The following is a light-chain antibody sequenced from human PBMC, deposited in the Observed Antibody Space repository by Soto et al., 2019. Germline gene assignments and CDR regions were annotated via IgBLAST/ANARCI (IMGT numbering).Light chain of an antibody. CDR3: QQYGNSPIT. J-gene: IGKJ5*01. V-gene: IGKV3-20*01. CDR2: GTS. Sequence: EVVLTQYPGTLSFSRFERATLSXRASERIYSAYLGWYQQKPGQAPRLLIYGTSSRANGSPDRFSGSGSETDFTRTISRREPEDFAVYYGQQYGNSPITFGQGTRLEIK. CDR1: ERIYSAY.